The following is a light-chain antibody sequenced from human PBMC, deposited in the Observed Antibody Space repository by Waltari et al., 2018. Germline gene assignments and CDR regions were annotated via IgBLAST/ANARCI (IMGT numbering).Light chain of an antibody. J-gene: IGLJ3*02. CDR3: ASWDDSLSVGV. V-gene: IGLV1-47*01. CDR1: ISNLGTNY. Sequence: QSVLTQPPSASGTPGQRVPIPCSGSISNLGTNYVYWYQQFPGTAPKLLIQRNNQRPSGVPDRFSGSKSGTSASLAISGLRSEDEADYYCASWDDSLSVGVFGGGTKLTVL. CDR2: RNN.